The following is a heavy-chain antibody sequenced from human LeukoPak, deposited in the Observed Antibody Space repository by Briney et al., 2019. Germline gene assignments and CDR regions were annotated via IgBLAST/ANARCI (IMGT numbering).Heavy chain of an antibody. CDR2: INPNSGGT. V-gene: IGHV1-2*02. D-gene: IGHD3-22*01. CDR1: GYTFTGYY. J-gene: IGHJ2*01. Sequence: GASVKVSCTASGYTFTGYYMHWVRQAPGQGLAWMGWINPNSGGTNYAQKFQGRVTMTRDTSISTAYMELSRLRSDDTAVYYCARDRSGYYYCPFDLWGRGTLVTVSS. CDR3: ARDRSGYYYCPFDL.